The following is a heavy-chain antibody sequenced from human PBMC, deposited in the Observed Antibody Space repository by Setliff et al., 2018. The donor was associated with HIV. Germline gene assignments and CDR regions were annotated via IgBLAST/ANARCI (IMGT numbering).Heavy chain of an antibody. CDR1: GYTFTGYY. D-gene: IGHD6-19*01. CDR2: INPNSGGT. J-gene: IGHJ4*02. Sequence: ASVKVSCKASGYTFTGYYMHWVRQAPGQGLEWMGWINPNSGGTTYAQKFQGRVTMTRDTSISTAYMEVSRLRSEDTAVYYCARGVRDNSGWSSYYFDYWGQGTLVTAPQ. V-gene: IGHV1-2*02. CDR3: ARGVRDNSGWSSYYFDY.